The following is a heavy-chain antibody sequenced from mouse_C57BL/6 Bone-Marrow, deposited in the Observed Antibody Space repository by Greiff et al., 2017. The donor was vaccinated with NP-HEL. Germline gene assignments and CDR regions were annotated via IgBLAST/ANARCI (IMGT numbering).Heavy chain of an antibody. Sequence: DVQLVESGGDLVKPGGSLKLSCAASGFTFSSYGMSWVRQTPDKRLEWVATISSGGSYTYYPDSVKGRFTISRDNAKNTLYLQMSSLKSEDTAMYYCARVATRDYAMDYWGQGTSVTVSS. CDR1: GFTFSSYG. CDR3: ARVATRDYAMDY. D-gene: IGHD1-1*01. J-gene: IGHJ4*01. CDR2: ISSGGSYT. V-gene: IGHV5-6*01.